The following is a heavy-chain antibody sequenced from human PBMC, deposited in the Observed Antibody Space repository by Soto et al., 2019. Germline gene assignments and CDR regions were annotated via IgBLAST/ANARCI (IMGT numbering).Heavy chain of an antibody. J-gene: IGHJ5*02. CDR3: ARRERASGTDWWFDP. CDR2: IYYSGST. V-gene: IGHV4-39*01. Sequence: QLQLQESGPGLVKPSETLSLTCTVSGGSISSSSFHWGWIRQPPGKGLEWIGSIYYSGSTYYSPPLKRPVTISVATSKNLFSLKLRSVTAAEPAVYYCARRERASGTDWWFDPWCQGTLVTVSS. D-gene: IGHD3-9*01. CDR1: GGSISSSSFH.